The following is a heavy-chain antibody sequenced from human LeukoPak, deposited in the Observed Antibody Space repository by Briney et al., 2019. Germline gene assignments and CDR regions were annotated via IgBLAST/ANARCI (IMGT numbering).Heavy chain of an antibody. Sequence: SETLSLTCTVSGYSISSGYYWGWIRQPPGKGLEWIGSIYHSGSTYYNPSLKSRVTISVDTSKNQFSLKLSSVTAADTAVYYCAREFYSSEYNWFDPWGQGTLVTVSS. CDR1: GYSISSGYY. D-gene: IGHD6-19*01. V-gene: IGHV4-38-2*02. CDR3: AREFYSSEYNWFDP. CDR2: IYHSGST. J-gene: IGHJ5*02.